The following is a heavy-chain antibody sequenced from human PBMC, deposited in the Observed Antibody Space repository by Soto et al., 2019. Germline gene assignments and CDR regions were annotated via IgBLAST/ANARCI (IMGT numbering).Heavy chain of an antibody. D-gene: IGHD1-26*01. Sequence: QVQLQESGPGLVKPSQTLSLTCTVSGGSISSGGYYWSWIRQHPGKGLEWIGYIDYSGSTYYNPSLVSRVTISVDTSKNQFSLKLSSVTAADTAVYYCARDGGGSHKQDYGMAVWGQGTTVTVSS. CDR3: ARDGGGSHKQDYGMAV. CDR2: IDYSGST. J-gene: IGHJ6*02. CDR1: GGSISSGGYY. V-gene: IGHV4-31*03.